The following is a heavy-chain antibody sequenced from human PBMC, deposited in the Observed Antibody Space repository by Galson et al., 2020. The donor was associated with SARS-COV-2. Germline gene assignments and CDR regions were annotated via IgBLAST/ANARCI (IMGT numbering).Heavy chain of an antibody. V-gene: IGHV4-30-2*01. J-gene: IGHJ3*02. CDR1: GTSISSVSYS. Sequence: SETLSLTCAVSGTSISSVSYSWNWIRQPPGKGLAWIGYISHIGGTYYNPSLKSRVTISGDRSKNQFSLRLSSVTAADTAVYYCARLHYGEYAPEAFDIWGPGTRVTVAS. CDR3: ARLHYGEYAPEAFDI. CDR2: ISHIGGT. D-gene: IGHD4-17*01.